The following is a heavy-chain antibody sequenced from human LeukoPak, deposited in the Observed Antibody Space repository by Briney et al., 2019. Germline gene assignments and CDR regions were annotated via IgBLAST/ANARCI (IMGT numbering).Heavy chain of an antibody. D-gene: IGHD3-10*01. Sequence: GGSLRLSCAASEFTFNRYWMSWVRQAPGKGVQWVANIKQDGSEAHYVDSVKGRFTISRDNAKNSLSLQMNSLNVDDTGVYFCTRDALFGSGRTHLDFWSQGTLVSVSS. CDR2: IKQDGSEA. V-gene: IGHV3-7*04. CDR3: TRDALFGSGRTHLDF. J-gene: IGHJ4*02. CDR1: EFTFNRYW.